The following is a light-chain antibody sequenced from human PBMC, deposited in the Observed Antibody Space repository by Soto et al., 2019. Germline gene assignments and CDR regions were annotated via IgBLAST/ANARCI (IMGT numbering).Light chain of an antibody. V-gene: IGLV2-23*03. CDR1: SSDVGSYNL. J-gene: IGLJ2*01. CDR3: CSYAGSSSFV. Sequence: QSVLTQPASVSGSPGHSITISCTGTSSDVGSYNLVSWYQQHPGKAPKLMIYEGSKRPSGVSNRFSGSKSGNTASLTISGLQAEDEADYYCCSYAGSSSFVFGGGTQLTVL. CDR2: EGS.